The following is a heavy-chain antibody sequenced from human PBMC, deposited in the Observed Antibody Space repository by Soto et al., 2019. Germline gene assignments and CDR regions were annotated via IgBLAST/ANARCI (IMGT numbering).Heavy chain of an antibody. D-gene: IGHD5-12*01. J-gene: IGHJ6*03. V-gene: IGHV4-34*01. Sequence: PEETLSLTCAVYGGSFSGYYWSWIRQPPGKGLEWIGEINHSGSTNYNPSLKSRVTISVDTSKNQFSLKLSSVTAADTAVYYCARGRGGYFGYYYYMDVWGKGTTVTGLL. CDR2: INHSGST. CDR1: GGSFSGYY. CDR3: ARGRGGYFGYYYYMDV.